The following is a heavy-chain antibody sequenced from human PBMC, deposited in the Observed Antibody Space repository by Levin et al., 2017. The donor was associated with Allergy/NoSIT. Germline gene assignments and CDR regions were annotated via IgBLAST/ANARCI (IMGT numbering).Heavy chain of an antibody. V-gene: IGHV3-7*04. CDR1: GFMFSRYW. CDR3: ARCLYDGNSDFGY. Sequence: PGGSLRLSCSASGFMFSRYWMTWVRQAPGKGLEWVANIKQDGSEKNYVDSVKGRFTISRDNAKNSLYLQMSSLRAEDTAVYHCARCLYDGNSDFGYWGQGTLVTVSS. CDR2: IKQDGSEK. D-gene: IGHD4-23*01. J-gene: IGHJ4*02.